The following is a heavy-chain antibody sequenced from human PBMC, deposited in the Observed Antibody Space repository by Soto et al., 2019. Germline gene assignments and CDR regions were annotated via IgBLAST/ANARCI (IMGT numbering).Heavy chain of an antibody. CDR2: INPDGSTT. V-gene: IGHV3-74*01. J-gene: IGHJ4*02. Sequence: PGGSMSLSWVSSGFTFSTYVMHLVRQAPGKGLVWVSRINPDGSTTTYADSVKGRFTISRDNAENTLYLQMNSLRAEDTAVYHCVSSSGYLGYWGQGTLVTVSS. CDR1: GFTFSTYV. D-gene: IGHD3-3*01. CDR3: VSSSGYLGY.